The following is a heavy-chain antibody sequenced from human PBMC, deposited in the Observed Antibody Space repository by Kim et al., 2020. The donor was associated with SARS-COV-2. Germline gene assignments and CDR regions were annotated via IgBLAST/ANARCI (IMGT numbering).Heavy chain of an antibody. J-gene: IGHJ6*02. CDR1: GFTFSSYG. V-gene: IGHV3-33*05. Sequence: GGSLRLSCAASGFTFSSYGIHWVRQAPGKGLEWVAVVSYDGSNKYYADSVKGRFTISRDNSKNTLYLQMNSLRAEDTAVYYCARGCSSISCYAYHYYYYGMDVWGQGTTVTVSS. CDR3: ARGCSSISCYAYHYYYYGMDV. D-gene: IGHD2-2*01. CDR2: VSYDGSNK.